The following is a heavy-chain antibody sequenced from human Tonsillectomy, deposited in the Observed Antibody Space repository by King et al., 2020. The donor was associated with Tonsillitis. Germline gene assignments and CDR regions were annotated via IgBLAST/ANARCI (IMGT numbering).Heavy chain of an antibody. CDR2: IIPILGIA. V-gene: IGHV1-69*04. Sequence: QLVQSGAEVKKPGSSVKVSCKASGGTFSSYAISWVRQAPGQGLEWMGRIIPILGIANYAQKFQGRVTITADKSTSTAYMELSSLRSEDTAVYYCAGGEGYCSSTSCYNYYYGMDVWGQGTTVTVSS. CDR3: AGGEGYCSSTSCYNYYYGMDV. D-gene: IGHD2-2*01. J-gene: IGHJ6*02. CDR1: GGTFSSYA.